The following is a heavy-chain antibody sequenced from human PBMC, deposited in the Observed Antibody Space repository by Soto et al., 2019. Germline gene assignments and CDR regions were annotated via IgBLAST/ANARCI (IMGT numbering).Heavy chain of an antibody. CDR3: ARAGITMVRGVIIIEYYFDY. V-gene: IGHV3-33*01. CDR1: GFTFSSYG. CDR2: IWYDGSNK. D-gene: IGHD3-10*01. J-gene: IGHJ4*02. Sequence: GGSLRLSCAASGFTFSSYGMHWVRQAPGKGLEWVAVIWYDGSNKYYADSVKGRFTISRDNSKNTLYLQMNSLRAEDTAVYYCARAGITMVRGVIIIEYYFDYWGQGTLVTVSS.